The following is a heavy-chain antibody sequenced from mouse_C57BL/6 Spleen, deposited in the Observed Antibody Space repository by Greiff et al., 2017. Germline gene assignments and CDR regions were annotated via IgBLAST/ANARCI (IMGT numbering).Heavy chain of an antibody. J-gene: IGHJ4*01. Sequence: DVQLVESGGGLVQPKGSLKLSCAASGFSFNTYAMNWVRQAPGKGLEWVARIRSKSNNYATYYADSVKDRFTISRDDSESMLYLQMNNLKTEDTAMYYCVREGRYYAMDYWGQGTSVTVSS. CDR3: VREGRYYAMDY. CDR2: IRSKSNNYAT. CDR1: GFSFNTYA. V-gene: IGHV10-1*01.